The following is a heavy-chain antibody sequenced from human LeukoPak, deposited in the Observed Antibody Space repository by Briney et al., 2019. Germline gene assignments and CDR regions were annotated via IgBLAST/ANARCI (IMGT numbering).Heavy chain of an antibody. V-gene: IGHV3-23*01. CDR2: ISGSGGST. CDR3: AKSGVAAAGDY. Sequence: GGSRRLSCAASGFTFTNYAMSWVRQAPGKGMEWVSTISGSGGSTYYADSVKGRFTISRDNSKNTLYLQMNSLRAEDTAVYYCAKSGVAAAGDYWGQGTLVTVSS. J-gene: IGHJ4*02. D-gene: IGHD6-13*01. CDR1: GFTFTNYA.